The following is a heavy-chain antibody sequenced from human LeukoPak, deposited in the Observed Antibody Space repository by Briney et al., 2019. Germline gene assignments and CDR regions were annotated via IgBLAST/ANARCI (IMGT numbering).Heavy chain of an antibody. CDR2: INISGST. D-gene: IGHD3-10*01. V-gene: IGHV4-4*07. Sequence: SETLSLTCTVSGGSISSDYWSWIRQPAGKGLEWIGRINISGSTNYNPSLKSRVTMSVDTSKNQFSLKLSSVTAADTAVYYCARVKLPYYYYYMDVWGKGTTVTVSS. CDR3: ARVKLPYYYYYMDV. CDR1: GGSISSDY. J-gene: IGHJ6*03.